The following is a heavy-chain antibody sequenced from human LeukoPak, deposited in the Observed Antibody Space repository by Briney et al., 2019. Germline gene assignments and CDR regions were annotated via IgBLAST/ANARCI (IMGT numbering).Heavy chain of an antibody. CDR1: GFTFSSYA. CDR2: IDDNGGGT. J-gene: IGHJ4*02. Sequence: GRSLRLSCAASGFTFSSYAMSWVRQAPGKGLQWVSAIDDNGGGTFYADSVKGRFTISRDNSRNTLFLQMNSLRAEDTAVYYCAKGGITTVRGVVRYFDYWGQGTLVTVSS. CDR3: AKGGITTVRGVVRYFDY. V-gene: IGHV3-23*01. D-gene: IGHD3-10*01.